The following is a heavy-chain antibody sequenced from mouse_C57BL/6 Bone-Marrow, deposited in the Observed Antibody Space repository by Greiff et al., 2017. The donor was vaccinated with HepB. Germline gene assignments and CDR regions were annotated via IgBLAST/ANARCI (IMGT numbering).Heavy chain of an antibody. D-gene: IGHD2-4*01. CDR3: ASGGLRPYWYFDV. V-gene: IGHV1-81*01. J-gene: IGHJ1*03. Sequence: VQRVESGAELARPGASVKLSCKASGYTFTSYGISWVKQRTGQGLEWIGEIYPRSGNTYYNEKFKGKATLTADKSSSTAYMELRSLTSEDSAVYFCASGGLRPYWYFDVWGTGTTVTVSS. CDR1: GYTFTSYG. CDR2: IYPRSGNT.